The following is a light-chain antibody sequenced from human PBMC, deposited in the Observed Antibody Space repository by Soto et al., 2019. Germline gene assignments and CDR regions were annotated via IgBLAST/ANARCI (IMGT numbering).Light chain of an antibody. CDR3: SSYTSSSTLV. Sequence: QSVLTQPASVSGSPGQSITISCTGTSSDVGGYNFVSWYQQHPGKAPKLMIYEVSNRPSGVSNRFSGSKSGNTASLTIFGLQAEDEADYYCSSYTSSSTLVFGGGTKGTVL. CDR1: SSDVGGYNF. CDR2: EVS. J-gene: IGLJ2*01. V-gene: IGLV2-14*01.